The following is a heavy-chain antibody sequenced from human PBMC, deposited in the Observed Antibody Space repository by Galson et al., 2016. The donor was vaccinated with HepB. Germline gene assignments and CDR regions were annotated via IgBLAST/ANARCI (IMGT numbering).Heavy chain of an antibody. J-gene: IGHJ5*02. CDR1: GFTFSGHS. CDR2: ITGASTYI. Sequence: SLRLSCAASGFTFSGHSMNWVRQAHGKGLEWVASITGASTYIYYADSVKGRFTISRDNAKNSLFMEMNSLGAEDTAVYYCVRDGCSGSSCYTWNWFDPWGQGTLVTVSS. D-gene: IGHD2-15*01. V-gene: IGHV3-21*06. CDR3: VRDGCSGSSCYTWNWFDP.